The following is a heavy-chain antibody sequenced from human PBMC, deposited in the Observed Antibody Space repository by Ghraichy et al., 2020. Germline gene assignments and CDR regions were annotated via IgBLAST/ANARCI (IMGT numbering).Heavy chain of an antibody. CDR2: ISSSSITI. J-gene: IGHJ4*02. D-gene: IGHD6-6*01. Sequence: GESLNISCATSGFNFSSFSLNWVRQAPGKGLEWVASISSSSITIYYADSVKGRFTISRDNAKNSLYLQMNRLRVEDTAVYYCARERGDSSSSVKYWGQGTLVTVSS. CDR1: GFNFSSFS. V-gene: IGHV3-48*01. CDR3: ARERGDSSSSVKY.